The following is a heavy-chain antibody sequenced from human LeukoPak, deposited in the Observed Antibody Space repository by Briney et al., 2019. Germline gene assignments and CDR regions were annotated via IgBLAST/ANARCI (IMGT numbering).Heavy chain of an antibody. CDR2: ISYGGAT. CDR1: GDSIRTNNYY. J-gene: IGHJ3*02. Sequence: SETLSLTCTVSGDSIRTNNYYWGWVRQPPGEGLEWIGSISYGGATYYNPSLKSRVTISVDTSKNQFSLKLSSVTAADTAVYYCAGAVGATSDAFDIWGQGTMVTVSS. V-gene: IGHV4-39*07. CDR3: AGAVGATSDAFDI. D-gene: IGHD1-26*01.